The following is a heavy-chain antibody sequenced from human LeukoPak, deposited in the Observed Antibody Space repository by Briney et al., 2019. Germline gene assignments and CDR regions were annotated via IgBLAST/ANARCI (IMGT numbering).Heavy chain of an antibody. CDR3: AKGSVNYDILTGSYCDY. Sequence: GGSLRLSCAASGFTFNTYAMHWVRQAPGKGLEWVSSISGSGGNTYYADSVKGRFTISRDNSKNTLSLQMNSLRAEDTAVYYCAKGSVNYDILTGSYCDYWGQGTLGTVSS. J-gene: IGHJ4*02. CDR2: ISGSGGNT. D-gene: IGHD3-9*01. V-gene: IGHV3-23*01. CDR1: GFTFNTYA.